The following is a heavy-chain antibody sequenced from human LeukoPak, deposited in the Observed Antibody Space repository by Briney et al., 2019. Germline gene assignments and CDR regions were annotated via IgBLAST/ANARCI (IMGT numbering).Heavy chain of an antibody. CDR1: GFTFSSYS. D-gene: IGHD3-22*01. CDR3: AKDDYYDSSGYYY. V-gene: IGHV3-21*04. CDR2: ISSSSSYI. J-gene: IGHJ4*02. Sequence: GGSLRLSCAASGFTFSSYSMNWVRQAPGKGLEWVSSISSSSSYIYYADSVKGRFTISRDNAKNSLYLQMNSLRAEDTAVYYCAKDDYYDSSGYYYWGQGTLVTVSS.